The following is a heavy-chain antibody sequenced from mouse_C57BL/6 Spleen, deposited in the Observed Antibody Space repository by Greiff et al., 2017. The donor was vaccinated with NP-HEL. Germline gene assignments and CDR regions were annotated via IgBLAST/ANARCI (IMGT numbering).Heavy chain of an antibody. D-gene: IGHD1-1*01. CDR2: INPNNGGT. CDR1: GYTFTDYN. CDR3: ARDGSSFYWYFDV. V-gene: IGHV1-18*01. J-gene: IGHJ1*03. Sequence: EVKLVESGPELVKPGASVKIPCKASGYTFTDYNMDWVKQSHGKSLEWIGDINPNNGGTIYNQKFKGKATLTVDKSSSTAYMELRSLTSEDTAVYYCARDGSSFYWYFDVWGTGTTVTVSS.